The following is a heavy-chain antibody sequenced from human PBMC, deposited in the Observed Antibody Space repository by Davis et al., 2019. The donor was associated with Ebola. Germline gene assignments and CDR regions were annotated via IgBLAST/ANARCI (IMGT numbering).Heavy chain of an antibody. D-gene: IGHD3-22*01. J-gene: IGHJ4*02. CDR2: ISLDGRST. CDR1: GFTFGDYA. V-gene: IGHV3-43D*03. CDR3: TAYDSTFRNY. Sequence: GGSLRLSCAASGFTFGDYAMHWVRQAPGKGLDWVSLISLDGRSTAYADSVRDRFSISRDNSRNFLYLQMNGLRAEDTALYYCTAYDSTFRNYWGQGTLVTVSS.